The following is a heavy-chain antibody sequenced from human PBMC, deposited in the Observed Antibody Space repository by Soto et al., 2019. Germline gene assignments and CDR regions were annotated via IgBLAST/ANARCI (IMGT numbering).Heavy chain of an antibody. CDR3: ARVVDFWSGYYTGMTGWLDY. Sequence: QVQLVQSGAEVKKPGSSVKVSCKASGGTFSSYAISWVRQAPGQGLEWMGGIIPIFGTANYAQKVQGRVTITADESTSTDYLELRSLRSEDTAVYYCARVVDFWSGYYTGMTGWLDYCGQGTLVTVSS. V-gene: IGHV1-69*01. D-gene: IGHD3-3*01. CDR1: GGTFSSYA. J-gene: IGHJ4*02. CDR2: IIPIFGTA.